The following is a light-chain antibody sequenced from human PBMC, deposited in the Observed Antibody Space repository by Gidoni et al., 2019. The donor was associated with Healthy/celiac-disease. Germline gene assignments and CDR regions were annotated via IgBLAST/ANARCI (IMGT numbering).Light chain of an antibody. CDR3: QQYNNWPPMCS. CDR1: QSVSSN. CDR2: GAS. J-gene: IGKJ2*04. Sequence: EIAMTQSPLTLSVSPGERATLSCRASQSVSSNLDWYQQNPGQAPRLLIYGASTRATDSPARFRGSGSGTGFTLTISSLKSEVFVVYSCQQYNNWPPMCSFGQGTKLEIK. V-gene: IGKV3-15*01.